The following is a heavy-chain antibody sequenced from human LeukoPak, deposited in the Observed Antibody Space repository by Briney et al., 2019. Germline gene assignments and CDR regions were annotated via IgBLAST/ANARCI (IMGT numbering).Heavy chain of an antibody. Sequence: GGSLRLSCAASGLIFSNYVMTWFRKAPGKGLEWVSFIRNKAAGGATDYAAPVKGRFTLSRDDSKSIAYLQMNSLKTEDTAVYYCTRDRIMTDYWGQGTLVTVSS. V-gene: IGHV3-49*03. J-gene: IGHJ4*02. CDR1: GLIFSNYV. CDR3: TRDRIMTDY. CDR2: IRNKAAGGAT. D-gene: IGHD2/OR15-2a*01.